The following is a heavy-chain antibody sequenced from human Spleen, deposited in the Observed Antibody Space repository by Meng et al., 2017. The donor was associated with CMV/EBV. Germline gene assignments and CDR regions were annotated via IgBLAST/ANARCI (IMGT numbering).Heavy chain of an antibody. V-gene: IGHV4-30-4*08. J-gene: IGHJ4*02. CDR1: GGSIGSGDYS. CDR2: IYYSGST. Sequence: VQRAGSGPGLVNPSRTLSLTCTAFGGSIGSGDYSWSWIRQPPGKGLEWIGYIYYSGSTYYNPSLKSRVTISVDTSKNQFSLKLSSVTAADTAVYYCARVSFVEWELLCWGQGTLVTVSS. CDR3: ARVSFVEWELLC. D-gene: IGHD1-26*01.